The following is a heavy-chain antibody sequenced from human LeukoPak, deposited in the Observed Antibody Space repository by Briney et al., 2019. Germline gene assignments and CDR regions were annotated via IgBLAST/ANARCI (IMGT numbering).Heavy chain of an antibody. CDR2: IYYSGST. Sequence: SETLSLTCTVSGGSISSGGYYWSWIRQRPGKGLEWIGYIYYSGSTYYNPSLKSRVTISVDTSKNQISLKLSSVTAADTAVYYCARITRGSREYYFDYWGQGTLVTVSS. CDR3: ARITRGSREYYFDY. CDR1: GGSISSGGYY. V-gene: IGHV4-31*03. D-gene: IGHD3-16*01. J-gene: IGHJ4*02.